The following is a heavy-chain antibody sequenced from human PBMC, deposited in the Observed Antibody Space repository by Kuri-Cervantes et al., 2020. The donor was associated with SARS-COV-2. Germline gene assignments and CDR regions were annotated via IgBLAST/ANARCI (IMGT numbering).Heavy chain of an antibody. Sequence: GSLRLSCTVSGGSINSYYWNWIRQPPGKGLEWIGYISSSGSTNYNPSLKSRVTMSVDTSKNQFSLRLKSVTAADTAVYYCARGYYDTLTVSHWYFDLWGRGTLVTVSS. J-gene: IGHJ2*01. V-gene: IGHV4-59*01. D-gene: IGHD3-9*01. CDR2: ISSSGST. CDR3: ARGYYDTLTVSHWYFDL. CDR1: GGSINSYY.